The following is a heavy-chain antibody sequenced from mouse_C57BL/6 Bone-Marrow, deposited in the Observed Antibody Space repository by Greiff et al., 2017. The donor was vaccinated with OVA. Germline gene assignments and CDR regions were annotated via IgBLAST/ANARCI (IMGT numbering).Heavy chain of an antibody. J-gene: IGHJ4*01. V-gene: IGHV1-50*01. Sequence: QVQLQQPGAELVKPGASVKLSCKASGYTFTSYWMQWVKQRPGQGLEWIGEIDPSDSYTNYNQKFKGKATLTVDTSSSTAYMQLSSLTSEDSAVYYCAREEISYGNYNYYARDYWGQGTSVTVSS. CDR3: AREEISYGNYNYYARDY. CDR2: IDPSDSYT. D-gene: IGHD2-1*01. CDR1: GYTFTSYW.